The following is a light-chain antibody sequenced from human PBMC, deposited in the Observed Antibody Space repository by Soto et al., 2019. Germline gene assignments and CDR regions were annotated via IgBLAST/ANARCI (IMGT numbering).Light chain of an antibody. CDR1: SSDVGGYNY. J-gene: IGLJ1*01. V-gene: IGLV2-14*01. CDR2: DVS. CDR3: TTYTSTCTLYV. Sequence: QSALTQPASVSGSPGQSITISCTGTSSDVGGYNYVSWYQQHPGKAPKLMIYDVSNRPSGVSNRFSGSKSGNTASLTITGLQVKNDADYYSTTYTSTCTLYVSATGTKFXVL.